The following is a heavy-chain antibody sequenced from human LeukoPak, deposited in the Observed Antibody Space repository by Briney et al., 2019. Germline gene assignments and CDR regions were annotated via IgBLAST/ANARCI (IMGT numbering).Heavy chain of an antibody. CDR1: GGSISSYY. CDR3: ARDRYYYDTSGSIRFDY. J-gene: IGHJ4*02. D-gene: IGHD3-22*01. V-gene: IGHV4-4*07. CDR2: IYTSGST. Sequence: SETLSLTCTVSGGSISSYYWSWIRQPAGKGLVWIGRIYTSGSTNYNPSLKSRVTMSVDTSKNQFSLKLSSVTAADTAVYYCARDRYYYDTSGSIRFDYWGQGTLVTASS.